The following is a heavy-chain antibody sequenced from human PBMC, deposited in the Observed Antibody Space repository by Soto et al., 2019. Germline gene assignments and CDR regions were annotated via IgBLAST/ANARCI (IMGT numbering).Heavy chain of an antibody. CDR2: INPNSGGT. V-gene: IGHV1-2*02. D-gene: IGHD3-22*01. CDR3: ARXRHYYDSSGYYPNWFDP. Sequence: GASVKVSCKASGYTLTDYYMPWVRQAPGQGPVWRGWINPNSGGTNYAQKFQGRVTMTRDTSISTAYMELSGLRSDDTAVYYCARXRHYYDSSGYYPNWFDPWGPGTLVTVSS. J-gene: IGHJ5*02. CDR1: GYTLTDYY.